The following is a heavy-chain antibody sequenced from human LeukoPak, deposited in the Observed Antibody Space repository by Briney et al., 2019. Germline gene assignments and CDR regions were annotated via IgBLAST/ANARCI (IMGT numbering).Heavy chain of an antibody. CDR2: INPNSGGT. J-gene: IGHJ6*02. CDR3: ARDQPYCSGGSCYGSGYYYGKDV. V-gene: IGHV1-2*04. D-gene: IGHD2-15*01. CDR1: GYTFTSYY. Sequence: AASVKVSCKASGYTFTSYYMHWVRQAPGQGLEWMGWINPNSGGTNYAQKFQGWVTMTRDTSISTAYMELSRLRSDDTAVYYCARDQPYCSGGSCYGSGYYYGKDVWGQGTTVTVSS.